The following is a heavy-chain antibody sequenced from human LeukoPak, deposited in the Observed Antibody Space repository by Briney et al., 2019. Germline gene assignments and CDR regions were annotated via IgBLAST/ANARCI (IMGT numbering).Heavy chain of an antibody. Sequence: SETLSLTCAVYGGSFSGYYWSWIRQPPGKGLEWIGEINHSGSTNYNPSLKSRVTISVDTSKNQFSLKLSSVTAADTAVYYCARARRRDTPTYYYYMDVWGKGTTVTVSS. D-gene: IGHD5-24*01. CDR1: GGSFSGYY. CDR3: ARARRRDTPTYYYYMDV. V-gene: IGHV4-34*01. CDR2: INHSGST. J-gene: IGHJ6*03.